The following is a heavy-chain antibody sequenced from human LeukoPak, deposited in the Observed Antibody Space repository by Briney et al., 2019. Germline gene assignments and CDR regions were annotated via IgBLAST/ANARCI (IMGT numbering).Heavy chain of an antibody. V-gene: IGHV3-30*18. CDR1: GFTFSSYG. CDR2: ISYDGSNK. D-gene: IGHD1-26*01. J-gene: IGHJ4*02. Sequence: PGGSLRLSCAASGFTFSSYGMHWVRQAPGKGLGWVAVISYDGSNKYYADSVKGRFTISRDNSKNTLYLQMNSLRAEDTAVYYCAKAPPRIVGATEGVDYWGQGTLVTVSS. CDR3: AKAPPRIVGATEGVDY.